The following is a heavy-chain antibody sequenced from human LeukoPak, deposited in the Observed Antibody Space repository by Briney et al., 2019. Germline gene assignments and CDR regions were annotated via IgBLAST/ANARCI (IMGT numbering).Heavy chain of an antibody. D-gene: IGHD3-3*01. Sequence: PGRSLRLSCAASGFTFDDYAMHWVRQAPGKGLEWASGISWNSGSIGYADSVKGRFTISRDNAKNSLYLQMNSLRAEDTALYYCAKASNYDFWSGYYTFDYWGQGTLVTVSS. J-gene: IGHJ4*02. CDR3: AKASNYDFWSGYYTFDY. CDR2: ISWNSGSI. V-gene: IGHV3-9*01. CDR1: GFTFDDYA.